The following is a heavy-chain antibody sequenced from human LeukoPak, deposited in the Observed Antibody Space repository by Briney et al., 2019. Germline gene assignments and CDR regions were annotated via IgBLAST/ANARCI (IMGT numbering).Heavy chain of an antibody. Sequence: SETLSLTCTVSGVSISNYYWSWIRQPAGKGLEWIGRIYTSGSTNYNPSLKSRVTMSVDTSKNQFSLKLSSVTAADTAVYYCARGPRSSDWYSVDYWGRGTLVTVSS. CDR2: IYTSGST. V-gene: IGHV4-4*07. J-gene: IGHJ4*02. D-gene: IGHD6-19*01. CDR1: GVSISNYY. CDR3: ARGPRSSDWYSVDY.